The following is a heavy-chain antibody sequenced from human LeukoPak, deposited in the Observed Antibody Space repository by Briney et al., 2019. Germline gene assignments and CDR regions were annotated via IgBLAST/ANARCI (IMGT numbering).Heavy chain of an antibody. CDR3: ARDGSSGWVYYFDY. V-gene: IGHV3-53*01. CDR1: GFTVSSKY. Sequence: GGSLRLSCAASGFTVSSKYMSWVRQAPGKGLEWVSVIYSGGSTYYADSVKGRFTISRDNSKNTLYLQMNSLRAEDTAVYYCARDGSSGWVYYFDYWGQGALVTVSS. CDR2: IYSGGST. D-gene: IGHD6-19*01. J-gene: IGHJ4*02.